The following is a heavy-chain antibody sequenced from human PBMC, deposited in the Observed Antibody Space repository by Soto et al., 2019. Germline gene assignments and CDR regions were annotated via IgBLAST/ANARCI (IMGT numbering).Heavy chain of an antibody. CDR3: AHLAYSDYST. Sequence: SETLSLTCTVSGCSIKVVGYYWGWIRQPPGQGLEWLATIYYSGTTYYNPSLKSRLTISLDTSRNLFSLDLTSVTAADAAFYSSAHLAYSDYSTWGQGTLVTVSS. D-gene: IGHD5-12*01. CDR2: IYYSGTT. V-gene: IGHV4-39*01. J-gene: IGHJ4*02. CDR1: GCSIKVVGYY.